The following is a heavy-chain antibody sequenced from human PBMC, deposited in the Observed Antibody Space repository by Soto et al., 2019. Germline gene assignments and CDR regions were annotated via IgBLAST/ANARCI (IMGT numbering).Heavy chain of an antibody. J-gene: IGHJ6*02. CDR1: GFTFSSYG. V-gene: IGHV3-30*18. CDR2: ISYDGSNK. Sequence: GGSLRLSCAASGFTFSSYGMHWVRQAPGKGLEWVAVISYDGSNKYYADSVKGRFTISRDNSKNTLYLQMNSLRAEDTAVYYCAKVKARAAAYGMDVWGQGTTVTVSS. D-gene: IGHD6-13*01. CDR3: AKVKARAAAYGMDV.